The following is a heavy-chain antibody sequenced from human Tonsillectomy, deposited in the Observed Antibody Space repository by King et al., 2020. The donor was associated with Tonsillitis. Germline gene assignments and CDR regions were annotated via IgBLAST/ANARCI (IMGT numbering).Heavy chain of an antibody. CDR3: AALVGATYSYSGMDV. J-gene: IGHJ6*02. CDR2: IVVGSGNT. CDR1: GFTFTSSV. V-gene: IGHV1-58*02. D-gene: IGHD2-8*02. Sequence: QLVQSGPEVKKPGTSVKVSCKASGFTFTSSVMQWVRQARGQRLEWIGWIVVGSGNTNYAQKFQERVTITRDMSTTTAYMELSSLRSEDTAVYYCAALVGATYSYSGMDVWGQGTTVTVSS.